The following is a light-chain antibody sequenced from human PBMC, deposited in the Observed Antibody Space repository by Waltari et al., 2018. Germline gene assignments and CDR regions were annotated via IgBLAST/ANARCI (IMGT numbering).Light chain of an antibody. CDR2: WES. V-gene: IGKV4-1*01. CDR1: QSVLYSSNNKNY. Sequence: DIVMTQSPDSLAVSLGERATINCKSSQSVLYSSNNKNYLAWYQQKPGQPPKLLMYWESTRESGVPDRFSGSGSGTDFTITISSLQAEDVAVYYCQQCYSTPRTFGGGTKVEIK. J-gene: IGKJ4*01. CDR3: QQCYSTPRT.